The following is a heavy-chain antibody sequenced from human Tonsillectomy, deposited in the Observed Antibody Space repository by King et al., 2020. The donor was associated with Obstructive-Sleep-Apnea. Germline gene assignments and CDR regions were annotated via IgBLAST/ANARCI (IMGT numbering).Heavy chain of an antibody. CDR1: GGSISSYY. V-gene: IGHV4-59*08. D-gene: IGHD3-22*01. CDR2: ITYRWST. J-gene: IGHJ4*02. CDR3: ARSLDSSGYYYTNY. Sequence: VQLQEAGPGLVKPSETLSLTCTVSGGSISSYYWSCIRQPPGTGLEWVGYITYRWSTNYNPSLKSRVTISLDTSKNQFSRQLSSVPAAHTAVYYCARSLDSSGYYYTNYWGQGTLVTVSS.